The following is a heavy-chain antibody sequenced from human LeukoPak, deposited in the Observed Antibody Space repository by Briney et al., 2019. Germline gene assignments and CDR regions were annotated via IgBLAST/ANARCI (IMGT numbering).Heavy chain of an antibody. CDR3: ARHYDFWSGYLVAFDI. CDR2: IYYSGST. D-gene: IGHD3-3*01. J-gene: IGHJ3*02. CDR1: GGSISIYY. Sequence: SETLSLTCTVSGGSISIYYWSWIRQPPGKGLEWIGYIYYSGSTNYNPSLKSRVTISVDTSKNQFSLKLSSVTAADTAVYYCARHYDFWSGYLVAFDIWGQGTMVTVSS. V-gene: IGHV4-59*08.